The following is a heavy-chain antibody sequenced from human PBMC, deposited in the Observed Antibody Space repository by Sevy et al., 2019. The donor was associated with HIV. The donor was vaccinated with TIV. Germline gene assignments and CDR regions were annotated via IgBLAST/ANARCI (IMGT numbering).Heavy chain of an antibody. CDR3: ARAYCSGGRCYSLAY. CDR2: ISAHNGDT. Sequence: ASVKVSCKASGYTFTSYRIYWVRQAPGQGLESMGWISAHNGDTNYAQKFQGRVTMITDTSTTTAYMDLGSLRSDDTALYYCARAYCSGGRCYSLAYWCQGTLFTVSS. J-gene: IGHJ4*02. D-gene: IGHD2-15*01. V-gene: IGHV1-18*01. CDR1: GYTFTSYR.